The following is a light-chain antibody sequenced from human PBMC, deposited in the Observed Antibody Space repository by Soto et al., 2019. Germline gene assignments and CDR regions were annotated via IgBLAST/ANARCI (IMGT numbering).Light chain of an antibody. CDR3: ATWDTSLSAVV. J-gene: IGLJ3*02. CDR1: SSNIGNNI. V-gene: IGLV1-51*01. CDR2: AND. Sequence: QSVLTQPPSVSAAPGQMVTISCSGSSSNIGNNIVSWYQQLPGTAPKLLIFANDRRPSGIPDRFSGSKSGTSATLGITGLQTGDEADYYCATWDTSLSAVVFGGGTKLTVL.